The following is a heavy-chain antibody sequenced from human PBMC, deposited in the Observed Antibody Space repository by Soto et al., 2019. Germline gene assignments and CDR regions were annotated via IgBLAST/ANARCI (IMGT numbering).Heavy chain of an antibody. Sequence: EVQLLESGGGLVQPGGSLRLSCAASGFTFSSYAMSWVRQAPGKGLEWVSDITGSGGYTFYADSVTGRFTISRDNSKNTLYLQMSSLRAEDTAVYYCAKERYYDILTGPENYYYRCGMDVWGQGTTVTVSS. CDR2: ITGSGGYT. D-gene: IGHD3-9*01. CDR1: GFTFSSYA. CDR3: AKERYYDILTGPENYYYRCGMDV. V-gene: IGHV3-23*01. J-gene: IGHJ6*02.